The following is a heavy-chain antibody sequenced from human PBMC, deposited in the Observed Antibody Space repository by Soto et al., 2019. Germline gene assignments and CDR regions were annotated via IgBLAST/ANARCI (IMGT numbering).Heavy chain of an antibody. CDR1: GVSISSGGYS. CDR3: ASSHAGAHITAAVH. CDR2: IYHSGST. Sequence: SETLSLTCAVSGVSISSGGYSCSWIRQPPGKGLEWIGYIYHSGSTYYNPSLKSRVTISVDRSKNQFSLKLSSVTAADTAVYYCASSHAGAHITAAVHWGQGTLVT. J-gene: IGHJ4*02. D-gene: IGHD6-13*01. V-gene: IGHV4-30-2*01.